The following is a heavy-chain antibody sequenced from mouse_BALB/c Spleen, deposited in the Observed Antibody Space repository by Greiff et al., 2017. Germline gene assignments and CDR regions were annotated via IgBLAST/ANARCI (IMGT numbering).Heavy chain of an antibody. J-gene: IGHJ4*01. D-gene: IGHD1-1*01. CDR1: GFTFSSYA. Sequence: EVMLVESGGGLVKPGGSLKLSCAASGFTFSSYAMSWVRQSPEKRLEWVAEISSGGSYTYYPDTVTGRFTISRDNAKNTLYLEMSSLRSEDTAMYYCARVITTALYYAMDYWGQGTSVTVSS. CDR3: ARVITTALYYAMDY. V-gene: IGHV5-9-4*01. CDR2: ISSGGSYT.